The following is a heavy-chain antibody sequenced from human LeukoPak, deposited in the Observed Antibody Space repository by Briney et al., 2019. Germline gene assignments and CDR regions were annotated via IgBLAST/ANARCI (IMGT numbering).Heavy chain of an antibody. CDR2: INAGNGNT. V-gene: IGHV1-3*01. CDR3: ARELLSSRGWYFDL. J-gene: IGHJ2*01. D-gene: IGHD6-13*01. Sequence: ASVTVSFKASGYSFISYAMHWVRQAPGQRLEWMGWINAGNGNTKYSQKFQGRVTITRDTSASTAYMELSSLRSEDTAVYYCARELLSSRGWYFDLWGRGTLVTVSS. CDR1: GYSFISYA.